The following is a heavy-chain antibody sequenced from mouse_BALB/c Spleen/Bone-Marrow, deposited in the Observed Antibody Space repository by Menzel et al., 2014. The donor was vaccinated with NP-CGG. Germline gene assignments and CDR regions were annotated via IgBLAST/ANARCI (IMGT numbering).Heavy chain of an antibody. J-gene: IGHJ4*01. D-gene: IGHD2-3*01. Sequence: QVQLQQSGAELMKPGASVKISCKATGYTFSSYWIEWVKQRPGHGLEWIGEILPGSDSTNYNEKFKGKATFTADTSSNTAYMQLSSLTSEDSAVYYCASWGYDGYFYPMDYWGQGTPVTVSS. CDR3: ASWGYDGYFYPMDY. CDR1: GYTFSSYW. V-gene: IGHV1-9*01. CDR2: ILPGSDST.